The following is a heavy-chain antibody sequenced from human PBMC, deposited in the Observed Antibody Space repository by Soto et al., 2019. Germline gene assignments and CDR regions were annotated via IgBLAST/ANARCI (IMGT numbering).Heavy chain of an antibody. CDR1: GFTFSSYA. J-gene: IGHJ6*02. Sequence: QPGGSLRLSCAASGFTFSSYAMSWVRQAPGKGLEWVSAISGSGGSTYYADSVKGRFTISRDNSKNTLYLQMNSLRAEDTAVYYCAKTEYERMAAADSAYYYYGMDVWGQGTTVTVSS. D-gene: IGHD6-13*01. CDR2: ISGSGGST. CDR3: AKTEYERMAAADSAYYYYGMDV. V-gene: IGHV3-23*01.